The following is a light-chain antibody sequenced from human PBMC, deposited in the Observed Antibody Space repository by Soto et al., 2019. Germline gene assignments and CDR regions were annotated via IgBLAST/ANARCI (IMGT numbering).Light chain of an antibody. V-gene: IGKV3-20*01. CDR2: DAS. J-gene: IGKJ5*01. CDR1: QSLRSS. Sequence: ETMMTQSPDTLSVSLGERATLSCRASQSLRSSLAWYQQKPGQAPRLLIYDASTRATGIPDRFSGSGSGTDFTLTISRLEPEDFAVYYCQQYGSSPSFGQGTRLEI. CDR3: QQYGSSPS.